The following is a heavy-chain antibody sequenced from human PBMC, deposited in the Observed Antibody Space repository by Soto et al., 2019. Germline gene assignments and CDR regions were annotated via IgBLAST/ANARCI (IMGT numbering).Heavy chain of an antibody. J-gene: IGHJ5*01. CDR2: INHSGST. V-gene: IGHV4-34*01. CDR3: ARRPRYSSSWFDY. Sequence: QVQLQQWGAGLLKPSETLSLTCAVYGGSFSGYYWSWIRQPPGKGLEWIGEINHSGSTNYNPSLKRRVTISVDTSKNQFSLKLSSVTAADTAVYYGARRPRYSSSWFDYWGQGTLVTVSS. D-gene: IGHD6-13*01. CDR1: GGSFSGYY.